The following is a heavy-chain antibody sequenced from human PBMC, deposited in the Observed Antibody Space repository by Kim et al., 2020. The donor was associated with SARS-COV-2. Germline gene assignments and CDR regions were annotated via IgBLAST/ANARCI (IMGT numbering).Heavy chain of an antibody. CDR1: GFTFSSYS. CDR2: ISSSSSYI. V-gene: IGHV3-21*01. CDR3: ARDFSPANYYGSGSYYRPFDY. J-gene: IGHJ4*02. D-gene: IGHD3-10*01. Sequence: GGSLRLSCAASGFTFSSYSMNWVRQAPGKGLEWVSSISSSSSYIYYADSVKGRFTISRDNAKNSLYLQMNSLRAEDTAVYYCARDFSPANYYGSGSYYRPFDYWGQGTLVTVSS.